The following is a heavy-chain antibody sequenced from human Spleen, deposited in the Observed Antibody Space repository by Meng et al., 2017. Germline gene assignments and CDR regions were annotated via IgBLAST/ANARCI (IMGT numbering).Heavy chain of an antibody. Sequence: QVHLLQSGPQVKKPGAQARVPCKASGYTFGSYGICWVRQAPGQGLEWMGWFVNYVDTYPAPKFQGRVTMTTDTHTNTAFMELRSLTSDDTAVYYCASGTPGRSYCDYWGQGTLVTVSS. CDR1: GYTFGSYG. V-gene: IGHV1-18*01. CDR2: FVNYVDT. D-gene: IGHD2-15*01. J-gene: IGHJ4*02. CDR3: ASGTPGRSYCDY.